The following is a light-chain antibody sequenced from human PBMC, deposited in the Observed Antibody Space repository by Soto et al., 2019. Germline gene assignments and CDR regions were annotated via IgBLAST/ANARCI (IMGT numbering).Light chain of an antibody. CDR1: QSVSSY. V-gene: IGKV3-11*01. Sequence: EIVLTQSPATLSLSPGERATLSCRASQSVSSYLAWYQQKSGQAPRLLIYDASNPATGIPVRFSGSGSGTDFTLTISSLEPEDFAVYYCQQRRNWPLTFGGGTKVEIK. J-gene: IGKJ4*01. CDR2: DAS. CDR3: QQRRNWPLT.